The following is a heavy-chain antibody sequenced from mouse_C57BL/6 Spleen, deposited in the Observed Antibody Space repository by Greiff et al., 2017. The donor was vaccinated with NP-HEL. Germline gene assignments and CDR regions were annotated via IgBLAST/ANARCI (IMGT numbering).Heavy chain of an antibody. D-gene: IGHD1-1*01. J-gene: IGHJ1*03. CDR1: GYTFTDYN. CDR3: ARPLRNWYFDV. CDR2: INPNNGGT. V-gene: IGHV1-18*01. Sequence: LVEPGASVKIPCKASGYTFTDYNMDWVKQSHGKSLEWIGDINPNNGGTIYNQKFKGKATLTVDKSSSTAYMELRSLTSEDTAVYYCARPLRNWYFDVWGTGTTVTVSS.